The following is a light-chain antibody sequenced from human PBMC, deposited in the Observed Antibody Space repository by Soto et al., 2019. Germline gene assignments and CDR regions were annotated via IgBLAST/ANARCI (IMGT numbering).Light chain of an antibody. CDR3: TSYVGNDIWV. CDR2: EVT. J-gene: IGLJ3*02. CDR1: SSDVGAYKY. Sequence: QSALTQPPSASGSPGQSVTISCTGTSSDVGAYKYVSWYQQHPGKAPKLMIYEVTKRPSGVPDRFSGSKSGNTASLTVSGVQDEDEADYYCTSYVGNDIWVFGGGTKVTVL. V-gene: IGLV2-8*01.